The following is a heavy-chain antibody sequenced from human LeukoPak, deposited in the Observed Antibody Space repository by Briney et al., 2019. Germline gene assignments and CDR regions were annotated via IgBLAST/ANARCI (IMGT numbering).Heavy chain of an antibody. CDR1: GFTFDDYA. D-gene: IGHD6-13*01. CDR3: AKEGPSAAGEIDY. V-gene: IGHV3-9*01. J-gene: IGHJ4*02. Sequence: QPGGSLRLSCAASGFTFDDYAMHWVRQAPGKGLEWVSGISWNSGSIGYADSVKGRFTISRDNAKNSLYLQMNSLRAEDTALYYCAKEGPSAAGEIDYWGQGTLVTVSS. CDR2: ISWNSGSI.